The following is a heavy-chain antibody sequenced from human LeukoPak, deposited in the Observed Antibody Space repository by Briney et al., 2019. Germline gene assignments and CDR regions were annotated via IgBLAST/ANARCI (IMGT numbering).Heavy chain of an antibody. D-gene: IGHD3-22*01. J-gene: IGHJ6*02. CDR2: IWCGGRNK. Sequence: GGSLRLSCAASGFTFSSYGMHGVRKAPGKGLEWVAVIWCGGRNKYYADRVKGRFTISRANSKNTLYLQMNRLRAEGTAVYYCARDGTPYYDSSGYYYYYYYGMDVWGQGTTVTVSS. CDR3: ARDGTPYYDSSGYYYYYYYGMDV. V-gene: IGHV3-33*01. CDR1: GFTFSSYG.